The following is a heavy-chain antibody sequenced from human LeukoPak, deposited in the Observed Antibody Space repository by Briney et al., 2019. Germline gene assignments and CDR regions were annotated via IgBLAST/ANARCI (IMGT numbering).Heavy chain of an antibody. D-gene: IGHD3-9*01. CDR3: ARWFTITSGDYDILTSSYHRGMDV. J-gene: IGHJ6*02. CDR2: INPNSGGT. Sequence: GASVKVSRKASGSAFTGYNMHWVRQAPGQGLEWMGWINPNSGGTNYAQKFQGRVTMTRDMSISTAYMELSRLTSDDTAVYYCARWFTITSGDYDILTSSYHRGMDVWGQGTTVTVSS. V-gene: IGHV1-2*02. CDR1: GSAFTGYN.